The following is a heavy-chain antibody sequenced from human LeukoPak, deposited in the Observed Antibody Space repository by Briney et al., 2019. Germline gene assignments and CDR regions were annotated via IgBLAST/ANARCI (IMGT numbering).Heavy chain of an antibody. Sequence: GRSLRLSCAASGFTFNSYAIHWVRQAPGKGLEWVALIYYDGTNKYYADSVKGRFTISRDNSKNTLFLQMNSLRVEDTAVYYCARQSTVATDWWGQGTLVTVSS. J-gene: IGHJ4*02. V-gene: IGHV3-33*08. CDR2: IYYDGTNK. CDR1: GFTFNSYA. CDR3: ARQSTVATDW. D-gene: IGHD4-23*01.